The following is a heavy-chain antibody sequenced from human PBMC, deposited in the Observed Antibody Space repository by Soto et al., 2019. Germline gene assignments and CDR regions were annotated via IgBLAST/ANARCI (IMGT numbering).Heavy chain of an antibody. V-gene: IGHV1-3*01. Sequence: ASVKVSCKASGYTFTSYSMHWVRQAPGQRLEWMGWINAGNGNTKYSQKFQGRVTITRDTSASTAYMELSSLRSEDTAVYYCARDPSYYGMDVWGQGTTVTVSS. J-gene: IGHJ6*02. CDR1: GYTFTSYS. CDR2: INAGNGNT. CDR3: ARDPSYYGMDV.